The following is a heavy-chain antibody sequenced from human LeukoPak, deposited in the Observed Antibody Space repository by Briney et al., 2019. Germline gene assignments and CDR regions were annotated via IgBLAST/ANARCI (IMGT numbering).Heavy chain of an antibody. CDR1: GGSISPISSSYYY. Sequence: SETLSLTCAVSGGSISPISSSYYYWGWVRQPPGKGLEWIGSISYSGSTYYNSSLKSRVTISVDTSKNQFSLRLNSVTAADTAVYYCARDVLSQQLGRGFDPWGQGTLVIVSS. CDR2: ISYSGST. D-gene: IGHD6-13*01. CDR3: ARDVLSQQLGRGFDP. V-gene: IGHV4-39*07. J-gene: IGHJ5*02.